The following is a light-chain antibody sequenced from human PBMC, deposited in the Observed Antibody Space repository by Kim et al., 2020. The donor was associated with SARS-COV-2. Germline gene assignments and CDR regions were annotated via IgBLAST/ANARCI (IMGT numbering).Light chain of an antibody. CDR3: QVWHNTGGHPWV. Sequence: SYELSQPPSVSVAPGKTARFTCGGNNIGSKSVHWYQQKPGQAPLLVIYYDTDRPSGIPERFSGSNSGNTATLTISRVEAGDEADYYCQVWHNTGGHPWVFGGGTQLTVL. J-gene: IGLJ3*02. V-gene: IGLV3-21*04. CDR2: YDT. CDR1: NIGSKS.